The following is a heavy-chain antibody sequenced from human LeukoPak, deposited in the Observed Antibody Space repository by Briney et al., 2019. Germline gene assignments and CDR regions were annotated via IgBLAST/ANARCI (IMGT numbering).Heavy chain of an antibody. J-gene: IGHJ4*02. CDR3: EKVIPQRKKPVLAY. Sequence: GRSLRLSCAASGFTFDDYAMHWVRQAPGKGLEWVSGISWNSGSIGYADSVKGRFTISRDNAKNSLYLQMDSLRAEDTALYYCEKVIPQRKKPVLAYWGQEPLATVSS. D-gene: IGHD1-14*01. CDR1: GFTFDDYA. V-gene: IGHV3-9*01. CDR2: ISWNSGSI.